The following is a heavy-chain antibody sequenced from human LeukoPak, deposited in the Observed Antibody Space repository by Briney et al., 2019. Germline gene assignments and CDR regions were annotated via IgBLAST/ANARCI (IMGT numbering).Heavy chain of an antibody. V-gene: IGHV3-30*18. CDR2: ISYDGSNK. CDR3: AKGIGYSYGYFDY. CDR1: GFTFSSYG. Sequence: GGSLRLSCAASGFTFSSYGMYWVRQAPGKGLEWVAVISYDGSNKYYADSVKGRFTISRDNSKNTLYLQMNSLRAEDTAVYYCAKGIGYSYGYFDYWGQGTLVTVSS. J-gene: IGHJ4*02. D-gene: IGHD5-18*01.